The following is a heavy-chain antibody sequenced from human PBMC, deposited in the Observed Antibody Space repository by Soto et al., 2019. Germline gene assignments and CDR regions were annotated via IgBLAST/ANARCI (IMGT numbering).Heavy chain of an antibody. V-gene: IGHV3-53*02. Sequence: EVQLVETGGGLIQPGGSLRLSCAASGFTVSSYYMSWVRQAPGKGLEWVSVLYSAGTTYYADSVKGRFTISRDNSKNTLYLQMNNLRPEDTAVYYCARGATRDNMKESPWGQGTLVTVSS. CDR2: LYSAGTT. J-gene: IGHJ5*02. CDR1: GFTVSSYY. D-gene: IGHD2-15*01. CDR3: ARGATRDNMKESP.